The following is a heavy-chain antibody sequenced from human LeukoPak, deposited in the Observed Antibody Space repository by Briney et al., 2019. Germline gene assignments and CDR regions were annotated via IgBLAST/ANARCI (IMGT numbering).Heavy chain of an antibody. Sequence: EGSLRLSCAASGFTVSSNYMSWVRQAPGKGLEWVSVIYGGGSTYYADSVKGRFTISRDNSKNTLYLQMNSLRAEDTAVYYCARAKDYVQFDYWGQGTLVTVSS. CDR2: IYGGGST. CDR3: ARAKDYVQFDY. CDR1: GFTVSSNY. V-gene: IGHV3-66*01. J-gene: IGHJ4*02. D-gene: IGHD3-10*02.